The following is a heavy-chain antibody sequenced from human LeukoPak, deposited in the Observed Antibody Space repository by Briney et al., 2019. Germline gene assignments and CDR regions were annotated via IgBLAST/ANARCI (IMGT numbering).Heavy chain of an antibody. CDR2: ISYDGSEK. D-gene: IGHD5-12*01. J-gene: IGHJ4*02. CDR3: ARDLVGYGGGFDY. V-gene: IGHV3-30-3*01. CDR1: GFTFSSYN. Sequence: PWGSLRLSCAASGFTFSSYNMHWVRQAPGKGLEWVAVISYDGSEKYYADSVKGRFTISRDNSKNTLYLQMNSLRAEDTALYYCARDLVGYGGGFDYWGQGTLVTVSS.